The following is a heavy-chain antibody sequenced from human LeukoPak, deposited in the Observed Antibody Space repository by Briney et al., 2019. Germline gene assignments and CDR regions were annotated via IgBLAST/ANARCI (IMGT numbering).Heavy chain of an antibody. CDR1: GGTFSSYA. CDR3: AREVGYYDSSGTEVDAFDI. D-gene: IGHD3-22*01. CDR2: ITPIFGTA. V-gene: IGHV1-69*13. Sequence: ASVKVSCKASGGTFSSYAISWVRQAPGQGLEWMGGITPIFGTANYAQKFQGRVTITADESTSTAYMELSSLRSEDTAVYYCAREVGYYDSSGTEVDAFDIWGQGTMVTVSS. J-gene: IGHJ3*02.